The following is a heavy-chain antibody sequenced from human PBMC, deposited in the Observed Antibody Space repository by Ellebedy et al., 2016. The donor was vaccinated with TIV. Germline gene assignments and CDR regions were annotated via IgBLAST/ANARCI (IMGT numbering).Heavy chain of an antibody. D-gene: IGHD1-26*01. V-gene: IGHV4-38-2*02. CDR3: ARGWRPYSGSYYGKVVLDY. CDR1: GYSISSGYY. Sequence: SETLSLTXTVSGYSISSGYYWGWIRQPPGKGLEWIGSIYHSGSTYYNPSLKSRVTISVDTSKNQFSLKLSSVTAADTAVYYCARGWRPYSGSYYGKVVLDYWGQGTLVTVSS. J-gene: IGHJ4*02. CDR2: IYHSGST.